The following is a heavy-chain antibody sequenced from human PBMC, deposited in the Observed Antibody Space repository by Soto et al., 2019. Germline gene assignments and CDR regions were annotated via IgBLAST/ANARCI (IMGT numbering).Heavy chain of an antibody. Sequence: GASVKVSCKASGYTFARFAGHWVRQAPGQSLEWMGWINADNGQTKYSQNFQGRITMTRDKSANTVYLEVHSLRSQDTAFYYCARGGFWTRLGGVSWFDPSGQGNLLTVSS. CDR1: GYTFARFA. CDR2: INADNGQT. V-gene: IGHV1-3*01. CDR3: ARGGFWTRLGGVSWFDP. J-gene: IGHJ5*02. D-gene: IGHD2-8*02.